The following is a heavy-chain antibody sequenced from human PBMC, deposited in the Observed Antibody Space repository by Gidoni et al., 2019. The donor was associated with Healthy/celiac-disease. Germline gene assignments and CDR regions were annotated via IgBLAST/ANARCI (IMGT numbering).Heavy chain of an antibody. V-gene: IGHV1-2*02. CDR2: INPHSGGT. Sequence: QVQLVQSGAEVKKPGASVKVSCKASGYTFPGYYMHWVRQAPGQGLEWMGWINPHSGGTNYAQKFQGRVTMTRDTSISTAYMELSRLRSDDTAVYYCAREMGVVPAQAGGYWGQGTLVTVSS. CDR1: GYTFPGYY. J-gene: IGHJ4*02. D-gene: IGHD2-2*01. CDR3: AREMGVVPAQAGGY.